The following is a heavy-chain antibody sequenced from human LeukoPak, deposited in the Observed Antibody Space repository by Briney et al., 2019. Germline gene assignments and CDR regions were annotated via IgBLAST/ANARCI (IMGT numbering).Heavy chain of an antibody. D-gene: IGHD6-19*01. CDR3: ARHERAVAGKCDS. CDR2: IYPGDSDT. CDR1: GYNFANYW. J-gene: IGHJ4*02. Sequence: GESLKISCKGSGYNFANYWIAWVRQMRGKGLEWVGIIYPGDSDTRYSPSFEGQVTISADTSSRIAYLQWSRLKASDTAMYYCARHERAVAGKCDSWGQGTLVTVSS. V-gene: IGHV5-51*01.